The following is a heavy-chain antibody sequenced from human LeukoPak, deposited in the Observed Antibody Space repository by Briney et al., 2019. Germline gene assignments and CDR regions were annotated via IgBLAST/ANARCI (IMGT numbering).Heavy chain of an antibody. D-gene: IGHD2-21*02. CDR3: AKGGRSYCGGDCYKDAFDI. CDR1: GFTFSSCW. J-gene: IGHJ3*02. V-gene: IGHV3-74*01. Sequence: GGSLRLSCAASGFTFSSCWMHWVRQAPRKGLLWASRIESDGSTTTYADSVKGRFTISRDNSKNTLYLQMNSLRAEDMAVYYCAKGGRSYCGGDCYKDAFDIWGQGTMVTVSS. CDR2: IESDGSTT.